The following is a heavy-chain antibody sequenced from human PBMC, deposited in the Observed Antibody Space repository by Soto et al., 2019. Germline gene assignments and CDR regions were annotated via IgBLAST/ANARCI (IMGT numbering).Heavy chain of an antibody. D-gene: IGHD3-16*02. V-gene: IGHV3-23*01. CDR3: AKDQRITFGGFSVIQDYGMDV. CDR1: GFTFSSYA. Sequence: PGGSLRLSCAASGFTFSSYAMSWVRQAPGKGLEWVSAISGSGGSTYYADSVKGRFTISRDNSKNTLYLQMNSLRAEDTAVYYCAKDQRITFGGFSVIQDYGMDVWGQGXTVTVSS. CDR2: ISGSGGST. J-gene: IGHJ6*02.